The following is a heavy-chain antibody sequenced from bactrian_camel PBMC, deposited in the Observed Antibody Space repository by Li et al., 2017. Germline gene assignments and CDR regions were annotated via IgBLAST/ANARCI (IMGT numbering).Heavy chain of an antibody. Sequence: QVQLVESGGDSVQPGGSLRISCATSGATTNNYYMTWIRQAPGKGLEWVSAIYDNRFTYYADSVKGRFTISRDSAKNTLYLQMSSLKPEDTALYYCAASQWHAATYWGQGTQVTVS. CDR2: IYDNRFT. CDR1: GATTNNYY. D-gene: IGHD7*01. J-gene: IGHJ4*01. V-gene: IGHV3-2*01. CDR3: AASQWHAATY.